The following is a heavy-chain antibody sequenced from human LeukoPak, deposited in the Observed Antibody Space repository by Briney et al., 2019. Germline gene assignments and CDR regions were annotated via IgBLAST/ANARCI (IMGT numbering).Heavy chain of an antibody. CDR3: AKGAFVIGAIVVPHPNEV. J-gene: IGHJ4*02. CDR2: ISGSGGST. V-gene: IGHV3-23*01. Sequence: PTGGSLRLSCAASGFTFSGYSMSWVRQAPGKGLEWVSAISGSGGSTYYADSVKGRFTISRDNSKNTLYLQMNSLRAEDTAVYYCAKGAFVIGAIVVPHPNEVWGQGTLVTVSS. D-gene: IGHD3-22*01. CDR1: GFTFSGYS.